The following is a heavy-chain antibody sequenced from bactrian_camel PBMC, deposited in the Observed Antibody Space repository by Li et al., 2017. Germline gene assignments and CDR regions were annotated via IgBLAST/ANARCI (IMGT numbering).Heavy chain of an antibody. CDR1: GSIAAINC. Sequence: HVQLVESGGGLVQPGGSLRLSCAASGSIAAINCMGYFRQAPGKEREGVAAIESDGSTNYADSVKGRFTISQDNAKNTLYLQMNSLKPEDTAMYYCAARLRLFGCPLGAVTTHAFAYWGQGTQVTVS. CDR3: AARLRLFGCPLGAVTTHAFAY. V-gene: IGHV3S53*01. D-gene: IGHD2*01. CDR2: IESDGST. J-gene: IGHJ6*01.